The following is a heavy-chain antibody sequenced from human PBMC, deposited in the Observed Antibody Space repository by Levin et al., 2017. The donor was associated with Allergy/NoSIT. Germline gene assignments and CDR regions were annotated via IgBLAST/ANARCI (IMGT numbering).Heavy chain of an antibody. Sequence: GGSLRLSCAASGFTFDDYAMHWVRQAPGKGLEWVSGISWNSGSIGYADSVKGRFTISRDNAKNSLYLQMNSLRAEDTALYYCAKDMAGYCYYGMDVWGQGTTVTVSS. CDR1: GFTFDDYA. V-gene: IGHV3-9*01. J-gene: IGHJ6*02. CDR2: ISWNSGSI. D-gene: IGHD6-19*01. CDR3: AKDMAGYCYYGMDV.